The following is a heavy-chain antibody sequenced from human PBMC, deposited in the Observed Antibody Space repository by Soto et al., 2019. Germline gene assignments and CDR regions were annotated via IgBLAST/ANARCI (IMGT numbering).Heavy chain of an antibody. CDR2: ISGGGGST. V-gene: IGHV3-23*01. Sequence: EVQLLESGGGLVQPGGSLRLSCAASALTLSRYAMNWVRQAQGKGLEWVSTISGGGGSTYYADSVQGRFTISRDNSKNTLYLQMNSLRVEDTVVYYCAKEGGTYPYYFDYWGQGTLVTVSS. CDR1: ALTLSRYA. CDR3: AKEGGTYPYYFDY. J-gene: IGHJ4*02. D-gene: IGHD2-15*01.